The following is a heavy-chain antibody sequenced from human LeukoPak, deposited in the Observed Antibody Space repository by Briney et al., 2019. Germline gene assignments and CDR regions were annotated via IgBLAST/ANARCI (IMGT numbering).Heavy chain of an antibody. Sequence: TTGGSLRLSCAASGFTFRTYTMNWVRQPPGKGLEWIGEINHSGSTNYNPSLKSRVTISVDTSKNQFSLKLSSVTAADTAVYYCAREKYYYGSGRYYYMDVWGKGTTVTISS. V-gene: IGHV4-34*01. CDR3: AREKYYYGSGRYYYMDV. CDR2: INHSGST. D-gene: IGHD3-10*01. CDR1: GFTFRTYT. J-gene: IGHJ6*03.